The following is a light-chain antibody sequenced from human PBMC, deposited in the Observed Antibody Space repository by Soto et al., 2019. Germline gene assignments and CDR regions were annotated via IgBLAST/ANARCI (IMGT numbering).Light chain of an antibody. CDR2: DAS. CDR1: PSVGNY. Sequence: EIVLTQSPATLPLSPGERATLSCRASPSVGNYLAWYQQKPGQAPRLLIYDASNRAPGIPARFSGSGSGTDFTLTISSLEPEDFAVYYCQQRIDWPVTFGQGTRLEIK. J-gene: IGKJ5*01. V-gene: IGKV3-11*01. CDR3: QQRIDWPVT.